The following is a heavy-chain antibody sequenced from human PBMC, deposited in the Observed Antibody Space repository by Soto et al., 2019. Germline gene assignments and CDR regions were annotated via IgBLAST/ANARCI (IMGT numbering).Heavy chain of an antibody. CDR3: ARDRRSGWSNYYYYGMDV. V-gene: IGHV3-30-3*01. D-gene: IGHD6-19*01. J-gene: IGHJ6*02. CDR2: ISYDGSNK. CDR1: GFTFSSYA. Sequence: QVQLVESGGGVVQPGRSLRLSCAASGFTFSSYAMHWVRQAPGKGLEWVAVISYDGSNKYYADSVKGRFTISRDNSKNRLYLQMNSLRAEDTAVYYCARDRRSGWSNYYYYGMDVWGQGTTVTVSS.